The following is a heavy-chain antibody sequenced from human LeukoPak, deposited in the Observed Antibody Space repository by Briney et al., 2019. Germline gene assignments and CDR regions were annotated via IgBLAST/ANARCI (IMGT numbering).Heavy chain of an antibody. V-gene: IGHV3-48*03. J-gene: IGHJ4*02. CDR2: ISSSGSTI. CDR1: GFTFSSYE. CDR3: ARARGRYFDY. Sequence: PGRSLRLSCAASGFTFSSYEMNWVRQAPGKGLEWVSYISSSGSTIYYADSVKGRFTISRDNAKNSLYLQMNSLRAEDTAVYYCARARGRYFDYWGQGTLVTVSS. D-gene: IGHD1-26*01.